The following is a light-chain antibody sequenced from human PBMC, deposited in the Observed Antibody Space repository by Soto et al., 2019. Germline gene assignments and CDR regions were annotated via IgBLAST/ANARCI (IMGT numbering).Light chain of an antibody. CDR2: GAS. CDR3: LQDYNYPFT. V-gene: IGKV1-6*01. CDR1: QDIRKD. Sequence: AIQMTQSPSCLSASVGDRVTITCRASQDIRKDLAWYQQKPGKAPQILIYGASTLQTGVASRFSGSGSATDFTLTISSLQPEDSAAYYCLQDYNYPFTFGQGTKVDIK. J-gene: IGKJ2*01.